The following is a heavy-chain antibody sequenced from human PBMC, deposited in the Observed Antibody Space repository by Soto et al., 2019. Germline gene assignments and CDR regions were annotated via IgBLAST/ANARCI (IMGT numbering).Heavy chain of an antibody. CDR1: GGSLSSTHW. Sequence: QVQLQESGPGLVKPSGTLSLTCAVSGGSLSSTHWWSWVRQPPRKGLEWIGDIYHTGSTNYNPSLQSRVTISVDKSKHQFSLDLSSVTAADTAVYYCARDPYYYGSGDKGGFDPWGQGTLVIVSS. CDR2: IYHTGST. CDR3: ARDPYYYGSGDKGGFDP. V-gene: IGHV4-4*02. J-gene: IGHJ5*02. D-gene: IGHD3-10*01.